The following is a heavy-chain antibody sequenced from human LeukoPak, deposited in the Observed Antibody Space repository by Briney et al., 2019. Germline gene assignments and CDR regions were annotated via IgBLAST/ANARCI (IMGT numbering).Heavy chain of an antibody. Sequence: GGSLRLSCAASGFTVSSYWMHWVRQAPGKGLVWVSRINSDGSSTSYADSVKGRFTISRDNTKNTLYLQVNSLRAEDTAMYYCATSRTFDYWGQGTLVTVSS. D-gene: IGHD1-1*01. CDR2: INSDGSST. V-gene: IGHV3-74*01. J-gene: IGHJ4*02. CDR1: GFTVSSYW. CDR3: ATSRTFDY.